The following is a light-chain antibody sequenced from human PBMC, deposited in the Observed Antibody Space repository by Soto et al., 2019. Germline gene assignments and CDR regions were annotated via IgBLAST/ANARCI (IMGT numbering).Light chain of an antibody. J-gene: IGKJ1*01. CDR3: HQTYSVPPT. CDR1: QRVSTY. CDR2: AAS. Sequence: DIQMTQSPSSLSASVGDRVTITCRASQRVSTYLNWYQQRPGKAPKLLIYAASTLQSGVPSTFSGSASGTDFTLTISSLQPEDFATYYCHQTYSVPPTFGQGTKVHIK. V-gene: IGKV1-39*01.